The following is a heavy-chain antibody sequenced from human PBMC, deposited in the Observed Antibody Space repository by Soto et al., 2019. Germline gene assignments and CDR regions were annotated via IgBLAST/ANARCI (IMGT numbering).Heavy chain of an antibody. V-gene: IGHV1-3*04. Sequence: QVHLVQSGAEVKKPGASVKVSCKASGYDFTAYAMHWVRQAPGQSLEWMGWLNSGNGNTKYSEKFQGRVTITSDTSATTAYMELSGLRSEDTAVYYCATYRGYGEPNDYWGQGTLVNVS. CDR2: LNSGNGNT. CDR3: ATYRGYGEPNDY. D-gene: IGHD5-12*01. CDR1: GYDFTAYA. J-gene: IGHJ4*02.